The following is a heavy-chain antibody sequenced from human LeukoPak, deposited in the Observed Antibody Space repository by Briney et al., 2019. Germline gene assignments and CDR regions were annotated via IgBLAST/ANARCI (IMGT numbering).Heavy chain of an antibody. CDR2: ISNSGVRT. V-gene: IGHV3-23*01. J-gene: IGHJ1*01. D-gene: IGHD2-2*02. CDR1: GFTFDNYA. CDR3: AKDLYPHGRAEYFQH. Sequence: GGSLRLSCEASGFTFDNYAMSWVRQAPGKGLEWVSAISNSGVRTHYADSVKGRFTISRDNSKNTLFLHMNTLRADDMAVYYCAKDLYPHGRAEYFQHWGQGTLVTVSS.